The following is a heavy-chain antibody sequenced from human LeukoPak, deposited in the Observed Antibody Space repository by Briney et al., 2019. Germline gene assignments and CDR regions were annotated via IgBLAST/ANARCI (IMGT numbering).Heavy chain of an antibody. CDR3: ASARGPNWFDP. J-gene: IGHJ5*02. V-gene: IGHV3-30*02. CDR1: GFTFSSYG. Sequence: GGSLRLSCAASGFTFSSYGMHWARQAPGKGLEWVAFIRSDGSVKYYADSVRGRFTISRDNSKNTLYLQMNSLRAEDTAVYYCASARGPNWFDPWGQGTLVTVSS. CDR2: IRSDGSVK.